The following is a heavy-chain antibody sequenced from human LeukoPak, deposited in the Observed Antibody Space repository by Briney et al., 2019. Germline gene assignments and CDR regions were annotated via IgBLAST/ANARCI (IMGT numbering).Heavy chain of an antibody. CDR1: GYTFTSYG. J-gene: IGHJ5*02. CDR2: ISAYNGNT. V-gene: IGHV1-18*01. D-gene: IGHD2-2*01. Sequence: ASVKVSCKASGYTFTSYGISWVRQAPGQGLEWMGWISAYNGNTNYAQKLQGRVTVTTDTSTSTAYMELRSLRSDDTAVYYCARDMVVVVPAAPNWFDPWGQGTLVTVSS. CDR3: ARDMVVVVPAAPNWFDP.